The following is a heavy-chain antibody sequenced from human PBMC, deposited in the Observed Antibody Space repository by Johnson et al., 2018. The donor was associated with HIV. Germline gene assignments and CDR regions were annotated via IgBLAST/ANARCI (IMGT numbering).Heavy chain of an antibody. CDR2: ISSSGSTI. Sequence: QVQVVESGGGLVQPGGSLRLSCAASGFTFSDYYMSWIRQAPGKGLAWVSYISSSGSTIYYADSVKGRFTISRDNSKNTLYLQMNSLRAEDTAVYYCATVHSSSDAFDIWGQGTMVTVSS. V-gene: IGHV3-11*04. CDR1: GFTFSDYY. J-gene: IGHJ3*02. CDR3: ATVHSSSDAFDI. D-gene: IGHD6-6*01.